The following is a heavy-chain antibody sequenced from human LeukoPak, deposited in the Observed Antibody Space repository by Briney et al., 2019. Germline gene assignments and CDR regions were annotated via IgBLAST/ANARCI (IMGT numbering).Heavy chain of an antibody. V-gene: IGHV3-64D*09. CDR3: VNPGWYYDSSGYSYYYGMDV. CDR1: GFTPSRYG. D-gene: IGHD3-22*01. J-gene: IGHJ6*02. CDR2: IVSNADST. Sequence: SLRLSCSAPGFTPSRYGIHCVRNAPRNGLAYVPAIVSNADSTYHADSVKGRFTISRDNAKNRLYLQMSSLRPDDTAVYYCVNPGWYYDSSGYSYYYGMDVWGQGTTVTVSS.